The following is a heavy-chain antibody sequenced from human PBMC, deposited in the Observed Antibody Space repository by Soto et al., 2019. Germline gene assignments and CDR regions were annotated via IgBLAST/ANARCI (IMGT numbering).Heavy chain of an antibody. J-gene: IGHJ5*02. Sequence: QITLKESGPTLVTPTQTLTLTCTFSGFSLPTTGLGVAWIRQPPGKALEWLALTYWNDEKRYRPSLRSRLTITKDTAKNQVVLTMTDRDPVDTATYFCAHEGFGSDNWFDAWGQGALVIVSS. CDR2: TYWNDEK. D-gene: IGHD3-10*01. V-gene: IGHV2-5*01. CDR1: GFSLPTTGLG. CDR3: AHEGFGSDNWFDA.